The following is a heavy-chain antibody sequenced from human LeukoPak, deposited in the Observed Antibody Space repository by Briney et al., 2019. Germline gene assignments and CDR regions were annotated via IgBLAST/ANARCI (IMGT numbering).Heavy chain of an antibody. CDR1: GSTFSSYA. D-gene: IGHD6-6*01. CDR3: ARGYSSSPQPYSMDV. V-gene: IGHV1-69*05. Sequence: ASVKVSCNASGSTFSSYAISLVRQAPGQGLEWMGGIIPIFGTANYAQKVQGRVTITTDESTSKDYMELSSLRSEDTAVYYCARGYSSSPQPYSMDVWGKGTTVTVSS. J-gene: IGHJ6*03. CDR2: IIPIFGTA.